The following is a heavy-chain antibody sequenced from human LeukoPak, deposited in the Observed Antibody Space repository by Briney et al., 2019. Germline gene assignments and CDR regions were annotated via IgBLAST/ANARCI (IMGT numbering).Heavy chain of an antibody. J-gene: IGHJ4*02. V-gene: IGHV4-39*01. Sequence: PSETLSLTCTVSGGSISSSSYYWGWIRQPPGKGLEWIGSIYYSGSTYYNPSLKSRVTISVDTSKNQFSLKLSSVTAADTAVYYCASTQQLVSLDWGQGTLVTVSS. CDR1: GGSISSSSYY. D-gene: IGHD6-13*01. CDR2: IYYSGST. CDR3: ASTQQLVSLD.